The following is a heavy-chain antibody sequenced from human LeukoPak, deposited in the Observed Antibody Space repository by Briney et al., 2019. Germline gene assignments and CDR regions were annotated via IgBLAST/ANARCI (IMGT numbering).Heavy chain of an antibody. CDR1: GFTFSSYW. CDR2: INSDGSST. Sequence: GGSLRLSCAASGFTFSSYWMHWVRQAPGKGLVWVSRINSDGSSTSYADSVKGRFTISRDNSKNTLYLQMNSLRAEDTAVYYCAKDGSDYYGSGSYYPYYFDYWGQGTLVTVSS. CDR3: AKDGSDYYGSGSYYPYYFDY. J-gene: IGHJ4*02. V-gene: IGHV3-74*01. D-gene: IGHD3-10*01.